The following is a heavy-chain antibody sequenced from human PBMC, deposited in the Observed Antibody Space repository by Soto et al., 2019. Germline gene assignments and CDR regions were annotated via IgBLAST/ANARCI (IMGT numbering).Heavy chain of an antibody. CDR3: AREGYYSGSGSYSPPRYYGMDV. CDR1: GYTFVDYD. V-gene: IGHV1-8*01. Sequence: ASVKVSCKTSGYTFVDYDINWVRQASGQGLEWMGWMNPNTGNAVFAQKFQGRVTMTTDTSTRIAYLELRSLRSDDTAVYYCAREGYYSGSGSYSPPRYYGMDVWGQGTTVTVSS. J-gene: IGHJ6*02. D-gene: IGHD3-10*01. CDR2: MNPNTGNA.